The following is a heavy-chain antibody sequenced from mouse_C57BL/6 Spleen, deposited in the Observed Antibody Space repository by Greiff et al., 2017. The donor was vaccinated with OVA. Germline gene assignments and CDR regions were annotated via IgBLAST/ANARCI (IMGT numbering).Heavy chain of an antibody. J-gene: IGHJ3*01. CDR3: ARGNYSNYVWFAY. D-gene: IGHD2-5*01. CDR2: ISYDGSN. CDR1: GYSITSGYY. Sequence: EVQLQESGPGLVKPSQSLSLTCSVTGYSITSGYYWNWIRQFPGNKLEWMGYISYDGSNNYNPSLKNRISITRDTSKHQFFLKLNSVTTEDTATYYCARGNYSNYVWFAYWGQGTLVTVSA. V-gene: IGHV3-6*01.